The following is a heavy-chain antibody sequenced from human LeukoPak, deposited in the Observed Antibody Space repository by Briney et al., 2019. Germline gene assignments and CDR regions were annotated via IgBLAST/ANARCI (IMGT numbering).Heavy chain of an antibody. J-gene: IGHJ4*02. CDR2: IIPIFGTA. CDR1: GGTFSSYA. CDR3: ARGPRYCSSTSCPYGYYFDY. Sequence: SVKVSCKASGGTFSSYAISWVRQAPGQGLEWMGGIIPIFGTANYAQKFQGRVTITTDESTSTAYMELSSLRSEDTAVYYCARGPRYCSSTSCPYGYYFDYWGQGTLVTVSS. D-gene: IGHD2-2*01. V-gene: IGHV1-69*05.